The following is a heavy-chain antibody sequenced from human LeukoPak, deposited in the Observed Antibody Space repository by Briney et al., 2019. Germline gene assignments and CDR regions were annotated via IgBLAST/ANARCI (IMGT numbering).Heavy chain of an antibody. CDR3: ARVFPPRDYDILTGYPHSDY. CDR1: GYTFTGYY. CDR2: INPNSGGT. V-gene: IGHV1-2*02. J-gene: IGHJ4*02. D-gene: IGHD3-9*01. Sequence: ASVKVSCEASGYTFTGYYMHWVRQAPGQGLEWMGWINPNSGGTNYAQKFQGRVTMTRDTSISTAYMELSRLRSDDTAVYYCARVFPPRDYDILTGYPHSDYWGQGTLVTVSS.